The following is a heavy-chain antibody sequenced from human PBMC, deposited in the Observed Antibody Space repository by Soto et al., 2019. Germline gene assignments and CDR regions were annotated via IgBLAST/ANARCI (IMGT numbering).Heavy chain of an antibody. D-gene: IGHD4-17*01. CDR3: ARALTTHGYYYYYGMDV. J-gene: IGHJ6*02. CDR2: IIPIFGTA. Sequence: AASVKVSCKASGGTFSSYAISWVRQAPGQGLEWMGGIIPIFGTANYAQKFQGRVTITADESTSTAYMELSSLRSEDTAVYYCARALTTHGYYYYYGMDVWGQGTTVPVS. V-gene: IGHV1-69*13. CDR1: GGTFSSYA.